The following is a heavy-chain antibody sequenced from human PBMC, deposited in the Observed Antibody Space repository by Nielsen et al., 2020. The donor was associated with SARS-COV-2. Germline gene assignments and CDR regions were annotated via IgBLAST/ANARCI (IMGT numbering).Heavy chain of an antibody. J-gene: IGHJ6*02. V-gene: IGHV3-73*01. CDR2: IRSKTNNYET. CDR3: KHYYGVDV. D-gene: IGHD2-21*01. CDR1: GFTFGDAI. Sequence: GESLKISCAASGFTFGDAIIHWVRQASGKGLEWVGRIRSKTNNYETSYAASVKGRFTISRDESKNMAYLQMSRLKTDDTAVYYCKHYYGVDVWGQGTTVTVSS.